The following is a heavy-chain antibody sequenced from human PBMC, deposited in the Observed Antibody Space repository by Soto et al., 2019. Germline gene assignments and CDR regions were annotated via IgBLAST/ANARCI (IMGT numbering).Heavy chain of an antibody. Sequence: QVQLVQSGAEVKKPGSSVKVSCKASGGTFSSYAISWVRQAPGQGLEWVAVIPYDGSNQYYADSVKGRFTISRDNSKNTLYLQMNSLRAEDTAVYYCAKDPEYRRSTLRNYFDYWGQGTLVTVSS. CDR3: AKDPEYRRSTLRNYFDY. V-gene: IGHV3-30*16. D-gene: IGHD6-6*01. CDR2: IPYDGSNQ. J-gene: IGHJ4*02. CDR1: GGTFSSYA.